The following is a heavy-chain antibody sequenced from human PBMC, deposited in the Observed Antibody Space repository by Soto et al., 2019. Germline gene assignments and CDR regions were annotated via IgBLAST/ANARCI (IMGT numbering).Heavy chain of an antibody. CDR3: ARSQGGSSSLDIYYYYYYGMDV. CDR2: INPSVGST. Sequence: ASVKVSCKASGYTFTSYYMHWVRQAPGQGLEWMGIINPSVGSTSYAQKFQGRVTMTGDTSTSTGYMELSSLRSEDTAVYYCARSQGGSSSLDIYYYYYYGMDVWGQGTTVTVSS. J-gene: IGHJ6*02. CDR1: GYTFTSYY. V-gene: IGHV1-46*01. D-gene: IGHD2-15*01.